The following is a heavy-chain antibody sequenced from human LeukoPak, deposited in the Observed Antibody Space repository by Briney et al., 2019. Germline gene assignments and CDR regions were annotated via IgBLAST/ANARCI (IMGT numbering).Heavy chain of an antibody. D-gene: IGHD1-14*01. J-gene: IGHJ4*02. CDR3: TREYTANHLDQ. CDR2: INPNVGGT. Sequence: ASVKVSCKASGYTFTGYYMHWVRQAPGQGLEWMGWINPNVGGTRYAQKFHGRVHLPRDTSIRAAFMDLSRLRFDDTAVYYCTREYTANHLDQWGQGTVVTVSS. V-gene: IGHV1-2*02. CDR1: GYTFTGYY.